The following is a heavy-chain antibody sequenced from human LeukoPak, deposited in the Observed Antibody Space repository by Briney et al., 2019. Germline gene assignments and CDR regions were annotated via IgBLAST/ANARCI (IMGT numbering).Heavy chain of an antibody. CDR1: GYTFTSYD. D-gene: IGHD1-26*01. CDR3: ATDLRIVGAPGY. Sequence: ASVKVSCKASGYTFTSYDINWVRQATGQGLEWMGWMNPNSGNTGYAQKFQGRVTMTEDTSTDTAYMELSSLRSEDTAVYYCATDLRIVGAPGYWGQGTLVTVSS. V-gene: IGHV1-8*02. CDR2: MNPNSGNT. J-gene: IGHJ4*02.